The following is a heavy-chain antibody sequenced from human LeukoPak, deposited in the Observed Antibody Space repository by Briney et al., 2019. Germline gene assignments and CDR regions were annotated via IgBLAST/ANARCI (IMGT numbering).Heavy chain of an antibody. Sequence: PGGSLRLSCAASEFTFSDYAMSWVRQAPGKGLEWVSSISDRGHATYYPDSVRGRFTVSRDNSKNTLYLHMNTLRAEDTAIYYCAKDRKKDSSGVGTYWGQGTLVTVSS. D-gene: IGHD2-15*01. CDR3: AKDRKKDSSGVGTY. J-gene: IGHJ4*02. V-gene: IGHV3-23*01. CDR2: ISDRGHAT. CDR1: EFTFSDYA.